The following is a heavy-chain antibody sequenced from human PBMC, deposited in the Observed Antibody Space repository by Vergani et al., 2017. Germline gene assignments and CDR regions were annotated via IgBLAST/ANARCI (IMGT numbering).Heavy chain of an antibody. CDR3: VRGVVAADPYYYGMDV. V-gene: IGHV4-30-2*01. CDR2: IYHSGSP. Sequence: QLQLQESGSGLVKPSQTLSLTCAVSGGSISSGGYSWNWIRQPPGKGLEWIGYIYHSGSPHYNPSLKSRVTITVDRSKNQFSLKLTSVTAADTAVYYCVRGVVAADPYYYGMDVWGQGTTVTVSS. CDR1: GGSISSGGYS. D-gene: IGHD2-15*01. J-gene: IGHJ6*02.